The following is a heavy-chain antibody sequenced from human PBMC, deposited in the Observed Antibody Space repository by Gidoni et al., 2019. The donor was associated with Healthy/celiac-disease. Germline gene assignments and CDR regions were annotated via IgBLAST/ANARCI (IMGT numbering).Heavy chain of an antibody. CDR3: ARDRGEASSSWYYYYYGMDV. D-gene: IGHD6-13*01. Sequence: QVQLVESGGGVVQPGRSLRLSCAASGFTFSSYGMHWVRQAPGKGLEGVAVIWYDGSNKYYADSVKGRFTISRDNSKNTLYLQMNSLRAEDTAVYYCARDRGEASSSWYYYYYGMDVWGQGTTVTVSS. V-gene: IGHV3-33*01. CDR1: GFTFSSYG. J-gene: IGHJ6*02. CDR2: IWYDGSNK.